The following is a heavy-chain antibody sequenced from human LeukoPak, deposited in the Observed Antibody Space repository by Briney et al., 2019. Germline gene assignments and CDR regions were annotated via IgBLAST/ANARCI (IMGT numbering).Heavy chain of an antibody. V-gene: IGHV3-20*04. Sequence: PGGSLRLYGAACGFTFDDYGMSWVRQAPGKGLEWISGINWNGGSTGYADSVKGRFTISRDNAKNSLYLQMNRLRAEDTDEYYCARDGFAGYYDGSGYSASTFSWGQETLVTVSS. D-gene: IGHD3-22*01. CDR1: GFTFDDYG. J-gene: IGHJ5*02. CDR3: ARDGFAGYYDGSGYSASTFS. CDR2: INWNGGST.